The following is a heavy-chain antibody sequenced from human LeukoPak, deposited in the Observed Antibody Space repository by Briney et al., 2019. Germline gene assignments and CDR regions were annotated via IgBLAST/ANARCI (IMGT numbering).Heavy chain of an antibody. V-gene: IGHV4-38-2*02. D-gene: IGHD2-2*01. Sequence: SETLSLTCTVSGYSISSGYYWGWIRQPPGKGLEWIGSIYHSGSTYYNPSLKSRVTISVDTSKNQFSLKLRSVTAADTAVYYCARERVDYQLLSKRGVYYFDYWGQGTLVTVSS. J-gene: IGHJ4*02. CDR1: GYSISSGYY. CDR2: IYHSGST. CDR3: ARERVDYQLLSKRGVYYFDY.